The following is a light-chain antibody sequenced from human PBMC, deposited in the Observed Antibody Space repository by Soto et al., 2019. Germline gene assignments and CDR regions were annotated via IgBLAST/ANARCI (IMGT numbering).Light chain of an antibody. J-gene: IGKJ2*01. CDR3: RQYGTSPYT. V-gene: IGKV3-20*01. CDR2: GAS. Sequence: EIVLTQSPGTLSLSPGERATLYCRASQSVSSSSLAWYQQKPGQAPRLLIYGASSRATGIPDRFSGSGSGTDFTLTITRLEPEDFAVYYCRQYGTSPYTLGQRTKLEIK. CDR1: QSVSSSS.